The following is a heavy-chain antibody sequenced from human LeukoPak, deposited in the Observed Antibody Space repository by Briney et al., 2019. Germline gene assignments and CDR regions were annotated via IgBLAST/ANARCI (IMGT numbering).Heavy chain of an antibody. CDR2: TSSDGKTT. J-gene: IGHJ5*02. Sequence: TGGTLRLSCTASGFTFSSYAMSWVRQAPGMGLECITYTSSDGKTTWYADSVKGRFIVSRDNAKNSLYLQMNSLRVEDTALYYCASRSINWYKGNNWFDPWGQGTLVTVSS. CDR1: GFTFSSYA. CDR3: ASRSINWYKGNNWFDP. V-gene: IGHV3-48*01. D-gene: IGHD6-13*01.